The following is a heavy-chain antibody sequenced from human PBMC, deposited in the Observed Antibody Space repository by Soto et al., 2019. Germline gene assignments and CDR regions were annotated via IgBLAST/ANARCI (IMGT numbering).Heavy chain of an antibody. D-gene: IGHD6-19*01. J-gene: IGHJ4*02. V-gene: IGHV3-7*03. CDR2: IKEDRSQK. CDR1: EFTFTSYW. Sequence: LRLSGAASEFTFTSYWMNWVRQAPGKGLEWVANIKEDRSQKYSVDSVKGLFTISIDNAKKSVYLQMDSLRAEDTAMYYCVGGSGWKLAYWGQGTRVPVSS. CDR3: VGGSGWKLAY.